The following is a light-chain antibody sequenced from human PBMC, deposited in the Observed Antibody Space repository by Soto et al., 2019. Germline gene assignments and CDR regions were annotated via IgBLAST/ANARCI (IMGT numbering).Light chain of an antibody. CDR2: GNS. Sequence: QSVLTQPPSVSGAPGQRVTISCTGSSSNIGAGYDVHWYQQLPGTAPKLLIYGNSNRPSGVPDRFSGSESGTSASLAITGLQAEDEADYYCQSYDSSEWVFGGGTKVTVL. CDR3: QSYDSSEWV. CDR1: SSNIGAGYD. J-gene: IGLJ3*02. V-gene: IGLV1-40*01.